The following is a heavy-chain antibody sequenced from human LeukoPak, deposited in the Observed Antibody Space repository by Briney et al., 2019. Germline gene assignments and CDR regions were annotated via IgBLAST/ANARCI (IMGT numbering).Heavy chain of an antibody. CDR2: FEDEDGES. D-gene: IGHD3-16*01. Sequence: ASVNVSCKVSEYSLTEISIHWVRQAPGKGHELMGSFEDEDGESFYAEKLQGRVTMTEDTSTDTAYMELTGLRSEDTAVYYCATQIGLQTMDVWGQGTTVTVSS. CDR1: EYSLTEIS. J-gene: IGHJ6*02. CDR3: ATQIGLQTMDV. V-gene: IGHV1-24*01.